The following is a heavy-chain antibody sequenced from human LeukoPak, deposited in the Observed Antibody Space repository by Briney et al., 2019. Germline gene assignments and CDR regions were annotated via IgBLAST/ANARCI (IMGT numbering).Heavy chain of an antibody. D-gene: IGHD3-9*01. Sequence: APVKVSCKASGYTFTSYYMHWVRQAPGQGLEWMGIINPSGGSTSYAQKFQGRVTMTRDTSTSTVYMELSSLRSEDTAVYYCARDTVLRYFDWLSAQYYFDYWGQGTLVTVSS. CDR1: GYTFTSYY. CDR3: ARDTVLRYFDWLSAQYYFDY. J-gene: IGHJ4*02. V-gene: IGHV1-46*01. CDR2: INPSGGST.